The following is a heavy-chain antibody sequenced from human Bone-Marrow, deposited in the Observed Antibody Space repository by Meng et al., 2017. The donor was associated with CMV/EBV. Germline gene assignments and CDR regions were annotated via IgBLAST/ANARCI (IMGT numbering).Heavy chain of an antibody. J-gene: IGHJ4*02. Sequence: GESLKISCAASGFTFSSYAMHWVRQAPGKGLEWVAVISYDGSNKYYADSVKGRFTISRDNSKNTLYLQMNSLRAEDTAAYYCARVLASYWGQGTLVAVSS. CDR2: ISYDGSNK. V-gene: IGHV3-30-3*01. CDR1: GFTFSSYA. CDR3: ARVLASY.